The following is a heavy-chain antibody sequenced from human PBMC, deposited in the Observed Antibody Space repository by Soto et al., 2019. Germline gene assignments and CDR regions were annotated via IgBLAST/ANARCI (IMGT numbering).Heavy chain of an antibody. D-gene: IGHD1-7*01. CDR3: AKGVRELPQYDGGSFDY. J-gene: IGHJ4*02. CDR2: ISGSGGST. CDR1: GFTFSSYA. V-gene: IGHV3-23*01. Sequence: PGGSLRLSCAASGFTFSSYAMSWVRQAPGKGLEWVSAISGSGGSTYYADSVKGRFTISRDNSKNTLYLQMNSLRAEDTAVYYCAKGVRELPQYDGGSFDYWGQGTLVTVSS.